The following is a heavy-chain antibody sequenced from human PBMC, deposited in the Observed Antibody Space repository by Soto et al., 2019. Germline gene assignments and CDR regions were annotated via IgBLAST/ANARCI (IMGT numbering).Heavy chain of an antibody. D-gene: IGHD4-4*01. Sequence: GGSLRLSCAASGFTFSSYAMNWVRQAPGKGLEWVSYISSSGATIYYADSVKGRFTVSRDNAKNSLYLQMNSLRAEDTAVYYCVRDVLGASNYNHWGQGTLVTVSS. CDR2: ISSSGATI. CDR3: VRDVLGASNYNH. CDR1: GFTFSSYA. V-gene: IGHV3-48*03. J-gene: IGHJ5*02.